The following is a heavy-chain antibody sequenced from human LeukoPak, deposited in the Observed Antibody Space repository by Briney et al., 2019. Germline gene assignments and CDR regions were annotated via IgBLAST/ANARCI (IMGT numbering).Heavy chain of an antibody. J-gene: IGHJ4*02. V-gene: IGHV3-74*01. CDR1: GFTFSNHW. CDR3: AKPPEYCSSTSCYSPLGY. D-gene: IGHD2-2*02. CDR2: INTDGSST. Sequence: GGSLRLSCAASGFTFSNHWMNWVRQAPGKGLVWVSRINTDGSSTTYADSVKGRFTISRDNAKNTLYLQMNSLRAEDTAVYYCAKPPEYCSSTSCYSPLGYWGQGTLVTVSS.